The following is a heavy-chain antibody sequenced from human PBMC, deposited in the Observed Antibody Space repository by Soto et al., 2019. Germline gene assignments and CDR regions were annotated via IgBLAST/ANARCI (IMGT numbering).Heavy chain of an antibody. D-gene: IGHD4-17*01. Sequence: PSETLSLTCTVSGDSVSKYYWNWIRQPAGKGLEWIGRIHSTRSPNYNPSLKSRVTMSVDTSKNQFSLKLNLTSVTAADTAVYYCARSPAYGDYANLDTWRQGTLVTVSS. CDR3: ARSPAYGDYANLDT. J-gene: IGHJ5*02. CDR2: IHSTRSP. CDR1: GDSVSKYY. V-gene: IGHV4-4*07.